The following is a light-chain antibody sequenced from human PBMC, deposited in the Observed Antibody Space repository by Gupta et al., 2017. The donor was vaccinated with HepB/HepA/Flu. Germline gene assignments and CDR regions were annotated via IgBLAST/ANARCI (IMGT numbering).Light chain of an antibody. J-gene: IGLJ2*01. CDR1: SSDVGGYNY. V-gene: IGLV2-14*01. Sequence: SDLIQPASVSGSPGPSITISCTGTSSDVGGYNYVSWYQKHPGKAPKLLIYDVSNRPSGVSNRFSGSKSGNTASLTSSGLQAEAEADYDCSSYTSSSVVFGGGTKLTVL. CDR2: DVS. CDR3: SSYTSSSVV.